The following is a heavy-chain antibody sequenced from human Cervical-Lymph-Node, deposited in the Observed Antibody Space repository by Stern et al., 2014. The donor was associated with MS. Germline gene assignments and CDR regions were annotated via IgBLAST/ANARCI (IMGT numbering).Heavy chain of an antibody. CDR2: IYYTGRT. Sequence: QLQLQESGPGLVKPSETLSLTCTVSGGSIINSYWSWIRQTPGKGLEWIGYIYYTGRTNYNPSLKSRVTISVDTSKNQLSLMLRSLTAADTAVYYCARDSSDTWYGPIDAWGQGTQVIVSS. V-gene: IGHV4-59*01. CDR3: ARDSSDTWYGPIDA. CDR1: GGSIINSY. D-gene: IGHD6-13*01. J-gene: IGHJ5*02.